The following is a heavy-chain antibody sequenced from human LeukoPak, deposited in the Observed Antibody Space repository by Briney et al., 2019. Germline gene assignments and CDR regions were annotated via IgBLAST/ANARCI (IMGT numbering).Heavy chain of an antibody. CDR3: ARQMREDGSSWYLNYFDY. CDR1: GGSISSYY. CDR2: IYYSGST. D-gene: IGHD6-13*01. V-gene: IGHV4-39*01. Sequence: PSETLSLTCIVSGGSISSYYWGWIRQPPGKGLEWIGSIYYSGSTYYNPSLKSRVTISVDTSKNQFSLKLSSVTAADTAVYYCARQMREDGSSWYLNYFDYWGQGTLVTVSS. J-gene: IGHJ4*02.